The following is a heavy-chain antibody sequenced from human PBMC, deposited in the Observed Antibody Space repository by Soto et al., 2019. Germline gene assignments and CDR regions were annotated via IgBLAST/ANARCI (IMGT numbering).Heavy chain of an antibody. D-gene: IGHD4-4*01. CDR1: GVTFTSSA. J-gene: IGHJ4*02. CDR3: ARSPSWETTVTPYYFDY. CDR2: IVVGSGNT. V-gene: IGHV1-58*01. Sequence: SVKVSCKASGVTFTSSAVQRVRQARGQRLEWIGWIVVGSGNTNYAQKFQGRVTMTRNTSISTAYMELSSLRSEDTAVYYCARSPSWETTVTPYYFDYWGQGTLVTVSS.